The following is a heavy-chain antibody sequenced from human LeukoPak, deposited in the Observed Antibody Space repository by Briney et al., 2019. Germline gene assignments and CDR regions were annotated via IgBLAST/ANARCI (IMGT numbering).Heavy chain of an antibody. Sequence: ASVKVSCKPSGYTFTTYYLHSVRQAPGQRLEWMGWINPKNGGTYYAQKFQGRFTMTRDTSINTAYMELSGLTSDDTAVYYCARDPSNRYYTDVWGIGTTVTVSS. D-gene: IGHD1-14*01. J-gene: IGHJ6*03. CDR3: ARDPSNRYYTDV. CDR2: INPKNGGT. V-gene: IGHV1-2*02. CDR1: GYTFTTYY.